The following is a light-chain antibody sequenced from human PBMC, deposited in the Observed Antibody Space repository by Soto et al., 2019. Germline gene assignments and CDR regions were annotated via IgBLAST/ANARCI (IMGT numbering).Light chain of an antibody. V-gene: IGKV1-5*01. CDR3: QQYNSYWKM. Sequence: DIQMTQSPSTLSASVGDRVTIPCRASQSINNQLAWYQQKPGKAPKLLIFDVSSLEIGVPSRFSGSGSGTEFTLTISSLQPGDFATYYCQQYNSYWKMFGQGTKVEV. J-gene: IGKJ1*01. CDR2: DVS. CDR1: QSINNQ.